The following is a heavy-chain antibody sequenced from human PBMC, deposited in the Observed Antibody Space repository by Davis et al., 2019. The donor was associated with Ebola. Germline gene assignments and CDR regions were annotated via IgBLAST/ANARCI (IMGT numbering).Heavy chain of an antibody. D-gene: IGHD6-13*01. CDR1: GGSISSYY. CDR3: ARHFSNWHYYYGMDV. Sequence: SETLSLTCTVSGGSISSYYWSWIRQPPGKGLEWIGYIYYSGSTNYNPSLKSRVTISVDTSKNPFSLKLSSVTAADTAVYYCARHFSNWHYYYGMDVWGQGTTVTVSS. CDR2: IYYSGST. J-gene: IGHJ6*02. V-gene: IGHV4-59*08.